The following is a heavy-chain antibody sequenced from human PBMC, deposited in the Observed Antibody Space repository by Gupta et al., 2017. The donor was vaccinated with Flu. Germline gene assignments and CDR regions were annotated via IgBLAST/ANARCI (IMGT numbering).Heavy chain of an antibody. CDR2: MNPNSGNT. CDR3: ARGNKYDYVWGSYRYFDY. J-gene: IGHJ4*02. CDR1: GYTFTSYD. Sequence: QVQRVQSGAEVKKPRASVKVSCKASGYTFTSYDINWVRQATGQGLEWMGWMNPNSGNTGYAQKFQGRVTMTRNTSISTAYMELSSLRSEDTAVYYCARGNKYDYVWGSYRYFDYWGQGTLVTVSS. D-gene: IGHD3-16*02. V-gene: IGHV1-8*01.